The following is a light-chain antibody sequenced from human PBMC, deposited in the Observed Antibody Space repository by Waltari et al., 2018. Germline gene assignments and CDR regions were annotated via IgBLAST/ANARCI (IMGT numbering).Light chain of an antibody. CDR2: EGN. V-gene: IGLV2-23*01. Sequence: QSALTQPASVSGSPGQSITISCTGTSSAVGRYNLVSWYPQHPGKAPKFIIYEGNKRPSGVSDRFSGSKSGNTASLTISGLQAEDEADYYCCSYTGTTTPRLFGGGTKLTVL. CDR1: SSAVGRYNL. CDR3: CSYTGTTTPRL. J-gene: IGLJ3*02.